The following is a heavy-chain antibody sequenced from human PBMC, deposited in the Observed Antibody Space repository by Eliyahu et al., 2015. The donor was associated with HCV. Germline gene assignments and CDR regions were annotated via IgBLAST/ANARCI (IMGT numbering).Heavy chain of an antibody. Sequence: QVHLQESGSQLLKPSQTLSLTCAVTGGSITSVHHSWSWIRQPPGKGLEWIAFAHHTGTTFSNPSLASRVTIELDKSKNQFSLTLSSVTAADTATYFCARIADSFGRGLDSWGQGILVSVSS. V-gene: IGHV4-30-2*01. CDR2: AHHTGTT. CDR1: GGSITSVHHS. CDR3: ARIADSFGRGLDS. D-gene: IGHD3-16*01. J-gene: IGHJ5*01.